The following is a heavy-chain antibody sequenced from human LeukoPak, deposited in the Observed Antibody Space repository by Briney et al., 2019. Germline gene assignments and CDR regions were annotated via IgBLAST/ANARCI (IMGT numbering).Heavy chain of an antibody. D-gene: IGHD4-17*01. Sequence: PGRSLRLSCAASGFSFSNYDMHWVRQAPGKGLEWVAVIWYDGSNKYYADSVKGRFTISRDNSKNTLYLQMNSLRVEDTAVYYCAIGDPTVTTKQNFDYWGQGTLVTVSS. V-gene: IGHV3-33*01. J-gene: IGHJ4*02. CDR1: GFSFSNYD. CDR2: IWYDGSNK. CDR3: AIGDPTVTTKQNFDY.